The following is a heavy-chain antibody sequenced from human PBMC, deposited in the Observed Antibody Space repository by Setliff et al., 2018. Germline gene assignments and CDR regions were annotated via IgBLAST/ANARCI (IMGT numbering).Heavy chain of an antibody. J-gene: IGHJ1*01. V-gene: IGHV1-18*01. CDR2: ISTYTANT. CDR3: VRDAGWQYDDYAGVYFPH. D-gene: IGHD4-17*01. Sequence: ASVKVSCKASGYTFTSYGVSWVRQAPGQGLEWMGWISTYTANTKYAQRFQGRATMTTDTSTSTAYMELRSLRSDDTAVYYCVRDAGWQYDDYAGVYFPHWGQGTLVTVSS. CDR1: GYTFTSYG.